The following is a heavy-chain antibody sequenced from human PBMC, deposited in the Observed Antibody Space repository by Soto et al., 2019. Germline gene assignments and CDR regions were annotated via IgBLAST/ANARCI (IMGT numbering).Heavy chain of an antibody. Sequence: SETLSLTCTVSGGSISSYYWSWIRQPPGKGLEWIGYIYYSGSTNYNPSLKSRVTISVDTSKNQFSLKLSSVTAADTAVYYCARAPPDQGYFDYWGQGTVVTVSS. CDR1: GGSISSYY. V-gene: IGHV4-59*01. D-gene: IGHD2-2*01. J-gene: IGHJ4*02. CDR2: IYYSGST. CDR3: ARAPPDQGYFDY.